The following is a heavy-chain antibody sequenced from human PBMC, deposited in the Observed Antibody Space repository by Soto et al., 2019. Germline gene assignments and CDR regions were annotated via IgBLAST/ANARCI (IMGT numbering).Heavy chain of an antibody. D-gene: IGHD1-20*01. CDR1: GFTFSSYA. J-gene: IGHJ4*02. V-gene: IGHV3-30-3*01. Sequence: PGGSLRLSGAASGFTFSSYAMHWVRQAPGKGLEWVAVISYDGSNKYYADSVKGRFTISRDNSKNTLYLQMNSLRAEDTAVYYCASETYYWKLWYYFDYWGQGTLVTVSS. CDR3: ASETYYWKLWYYFDY. CDR2: ISYDGSNK.